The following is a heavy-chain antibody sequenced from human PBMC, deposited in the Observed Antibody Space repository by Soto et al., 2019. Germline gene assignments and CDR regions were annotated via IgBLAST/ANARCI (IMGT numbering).Heavy chain of an antibody. CDR3: ARSQGSSTSLEIYDYYYYGMDV. D-gene: IGHD2-2*01. J-gene: IGHJ6*02. CDR1: GGTFSSYA. CDR2: IIPISDTT. Sequence: QVQLVQSGAEVKKPGSSVKVSCKASGGTFSSYAISWVRQAPGQGLEWMGGIIPISDTTNYAQKFQGRVTITADESTSTAYMELSSLRSEDTAVYYCARSQGSSTSLEIYDYYYYGMDVWGQGTTVTVS. V-gene: IGHV1-69*01.